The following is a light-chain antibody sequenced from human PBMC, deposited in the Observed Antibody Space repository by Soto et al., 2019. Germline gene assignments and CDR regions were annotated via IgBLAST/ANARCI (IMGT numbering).Light chain of an antibody. CDR1: QSVSSN. J-gene: IGKJ2*01. CDR3: QQYNNWPPMYT. V-gene: IGKV3-15*01. Sequence: EIVMTQSPATLSVSPGERATISCRASQSVSSNLAWYQQKPGQAPRLLIYGASTRATGIPARFSGSGSGTEFTLTICSLQSEDFAVYYCQQYNNWPPMYTFGQGTKLEIK. CDR2: GAS.